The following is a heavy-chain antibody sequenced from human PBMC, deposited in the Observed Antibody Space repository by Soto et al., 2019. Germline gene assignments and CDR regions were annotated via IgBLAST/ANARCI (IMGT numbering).Heavy chain of an antibody. J-gene: IGHJ4*02. CDR2: IYYSGST. Sequence: QVQLQESGPGLVKPSETLSLTCTVSGGSVSSGSYYWSWIRQPPGNGLEWIGYIYYSGSTNYNPSLKSRVTISVDTSKNQFSLKLSSVTAADTAVYYCARVRYYYGSGRPFDYWGQGTLVTVSS. D-gene: IGHD3-10*01. CDR1: GGSVSSGSYY. CDR3: ARVRYYYGSGRPFDY. V-gene: IGHV4-61*01.